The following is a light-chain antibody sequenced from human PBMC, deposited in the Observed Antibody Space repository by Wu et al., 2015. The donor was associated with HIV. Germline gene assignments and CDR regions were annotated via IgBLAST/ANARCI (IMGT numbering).Light chain of an antibody. Sequence: EVVLTQSPGTLSLSPGERGTLSCRASQSVSRSYLAWYQQKSGQAPRLLIYGASSRASGIPDRFSGSGSGTGFTLSITRLEPEDFAVYYCQQYSNSSWTFGQGTKVEIK. V-gene: IGKV3-20*01. J-gene: IGKJ1*01. CDR3: QQYSNSSWT. CDR1: QSVSRSY. CDR2: GAS.